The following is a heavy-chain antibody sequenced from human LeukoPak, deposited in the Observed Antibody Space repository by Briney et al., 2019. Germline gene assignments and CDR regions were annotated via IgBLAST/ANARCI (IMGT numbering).Heavy chain of an antibody. CDR2: INHSGST. CDR3: ARRYDILTGYFYLGSYFDY. CDR1: GGSFSGYY. Sequence: SETLSLTCAVYGGSFSGYYWSWIRQPPGKGLEWIGEINHSGSTNYNPSLKSRVTISVDTSKNQFSLKLSSVTAADTAVYYCARRYDILTGYFYLGSYFDYWGQGTLVTVSS. D-gene: IGHD3-9*01. V-gene: IGHV4-34*01. J-gene: IGHJ4*02.